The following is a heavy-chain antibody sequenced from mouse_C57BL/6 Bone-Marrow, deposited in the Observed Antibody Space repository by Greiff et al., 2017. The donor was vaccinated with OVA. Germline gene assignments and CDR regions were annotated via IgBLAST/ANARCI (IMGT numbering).Heavy chain of an antibody. CDR1: GFTFSDYY. D-gene: IGHD2-1*01. J-gene: IGHJ1*03. Sequence: DVQLVESEGGLVQPGSSMKLSCTASGFTFSDYYMAWVRQVPEKGLEWVANINYDGSSTYYLDSLKSRFIISRDNAKNILYLQMSSLKSEDTATYYCARVRGNYWYFDVWGTGTTVTVSS. CDR3: ARVRGNYWYFDV. CDR2: INYDGSST. V-gene: IGHV5-16*01.